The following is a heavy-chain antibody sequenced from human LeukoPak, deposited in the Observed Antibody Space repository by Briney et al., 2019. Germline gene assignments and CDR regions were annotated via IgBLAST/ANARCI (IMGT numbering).Heavy chain of an antibody. J-gene: IGHJ4*02. CDR3: ARGLRSGGSCGVDY. D-gene: IGHD2-15*01. CDR1: GESFSGYY. V-gene: IGHV4-34*01. Sequence: PSETLSLTCAVYGESFSGYYWSWIRQSPGKGLEWIGEINHSGSTNYNPSHKSRVTISIDTSKNQFSLRLTSVTAADTAVYYCARGLRSGGSCGVDYWGQGTLVTVSS. CDR2: INHSGST.